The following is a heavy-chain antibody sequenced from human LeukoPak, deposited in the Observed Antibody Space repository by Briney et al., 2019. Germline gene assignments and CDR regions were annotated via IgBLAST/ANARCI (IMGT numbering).Heavy chain of an antibody. CDR3: AKDCSGTRCYSNYFDY. CDR2: IYNDGST. J-gene: IGHJ4*02. Sequence: GGSLRLSCAASGLTVSSSYMSWVRQAPGKGLEWVSIIYNDGSTYYADSMKGRFTISRDNSKNTLYLQVNSLRAEDTAMYYCAKDCSGTRCYSNYFDYWGQGTLVTVSS. V-gene: IGHV3-53*01. CDR1: GLTVSSSY. D-gene: IGHD2-15*01.